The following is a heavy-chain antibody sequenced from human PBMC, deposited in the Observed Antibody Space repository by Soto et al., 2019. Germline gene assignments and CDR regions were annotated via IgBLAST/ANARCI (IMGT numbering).Heavy chain of an antibody. D-gene: IGHD6-19*01. CDR1: GYSFTSYW. V-gene: IGHV5-51*01. CDR2: IYPGDSDT. Sequence: PGESLKISCKGSGYSFTSYWIGWVRQMPGKGLEWMGIIYPGDSDTRYSPSFQGQVTISADKSISTAYLQWSSLKASDTAMYYCASPRASSGWGFDYWGQGTLVTVSS. J-gene: IGHJ4*02. CDR3: ASPRASSGWGFDY.